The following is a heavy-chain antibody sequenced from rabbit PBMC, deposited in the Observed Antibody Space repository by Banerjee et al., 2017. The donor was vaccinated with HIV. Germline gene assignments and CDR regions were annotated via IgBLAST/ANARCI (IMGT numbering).Heavy chain of an antibody. V-gene: IGHV1S40*01. J-gene: IGHJ4*01. CDR3: ARDMAGDGTAPNL. CDR1: GFSFSSSYY. CDR2: IYTSSGGT. D-gene: IGHD7-1*01. Sequence: QSLEESGGGLVQPEGSLTLTCTASGFSFSSSYYMCWVRQAPGKGLEWIACIYTSSGGTYYASWAKGRFTISKTSSTTVTLQMTSLTAADTATYFCARDMAGDGTAPNLWGQGTLVTVS.